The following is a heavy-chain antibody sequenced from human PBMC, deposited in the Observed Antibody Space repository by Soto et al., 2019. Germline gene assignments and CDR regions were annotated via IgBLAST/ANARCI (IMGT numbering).Heavy chain of an antibody. J-gene: IGHJ6*02. D-gene: IGHD7-27*01. CDR3: ARVSRDPLTTNYYYYYGMDV. Sequence: SVKVSCKASGGTFSSYAISWVRQAPGQGLEWMGGIIPIFGTANYAQKFQGRVTITADESTSTAYMELSSLRSEDTAVYYCARVSRDPLTTNYYYYYGMDVWGQGTTVTVSS. CDR2: IIPIFGTA. V-gene: IGHV1-69*13. CDR1: GGTFSSYA.